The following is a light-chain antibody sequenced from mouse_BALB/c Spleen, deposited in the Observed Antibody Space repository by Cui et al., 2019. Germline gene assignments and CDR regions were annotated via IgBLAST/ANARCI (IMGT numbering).Light chain of an antibody. CDR2: AAT. Sequence: QITQSPALQSAALGESVTITGLASQTLGTWLAWYQQKPGKSPQILIYAATSLADGVPSRFSGSGSGTKFSFKISSLQAEDFVSYYCQQHYSTPLTFGGGTKLEIK. CDR1: QTLGTW. J-gene: IGKJ1*01. V-gene: IGKV12-98*01. CDR3: QQHYSTPLT.